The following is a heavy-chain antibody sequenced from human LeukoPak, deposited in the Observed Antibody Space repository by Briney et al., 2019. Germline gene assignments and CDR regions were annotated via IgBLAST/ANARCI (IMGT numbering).Heavy chain of an antibody. D-gene: IGHD1-26*01. J-gene: IGHJ4*02. CDR1: GFTFSTSE. CDR2: ISSSGTSI. Sequence: PGGSLRLSCAASGFTFSTSEMNWVRQAPGKGLEWVSYISSSGTSIYYADSLKGRFTISRDNAKNSLYLQMNSLRAEDTAVYYCARGPFGGYSGSYTGFDYWGQGTLVTVSS. V-gene: IGHV3-48*03. CDR3: ARGPFGGYSGSYTGFDY.